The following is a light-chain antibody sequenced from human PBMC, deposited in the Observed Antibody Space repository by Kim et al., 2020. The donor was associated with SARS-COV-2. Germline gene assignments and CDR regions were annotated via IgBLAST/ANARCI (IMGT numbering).Light chain of an antibody. J-gene: IGKJ4*01. CDR2: GVS. CDR1: QSVSSK. Sequence: APGERAPLSCRASQSVSSKLAWYQHKPGQAPRLLIYGVSTRATGVPARFSGSGSGTEFTLTISSLQSEDFAVYYCQQYYNWPPVTFGGGTKVDIK. CDR3: QQYYNWPPVT. V-gene: IGKV3-15*01.